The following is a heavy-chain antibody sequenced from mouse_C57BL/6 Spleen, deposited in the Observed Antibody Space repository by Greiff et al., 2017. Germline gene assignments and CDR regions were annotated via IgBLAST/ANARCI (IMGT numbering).Heavy chain of an antibody. J-gene: IGHJ3*01. D-gene: IGHD2-2*01. CDR2: IYPGSGST. CDR1: GYTFTSYW. Sequence: VQLQQSGAELVKPGASVKMSCKASGYTFTSYWITWVKQRPGQGLEWIGDIYPGSGSTNYNEKFKSKATLTVDASSSTAYMQLSSLTSEDSAVYYCARAEYMVKAYWGQGTLVTVSA. V-gene: IGHV1-55*01. CDR3: ARAEYMVKAY.